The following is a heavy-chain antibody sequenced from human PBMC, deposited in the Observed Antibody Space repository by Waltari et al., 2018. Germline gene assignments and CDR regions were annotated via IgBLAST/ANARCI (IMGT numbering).Heavy chain of an antibody. V-gene: IGHV3-23*04. CDR3: AKGETSGWYRCFDY. CDR2: ITGSGGTT. J-gene: IGHJ4*02. D-gene: IGHD6-19*01. CDR1: GFPFSSYA. Sequence: EVQLVEYGGDLVQPGGSLRLSCAASGFPFSSYAMSWIRQAPGKGLEWVASITGSGGTTYYAASVKGKFTISRDNSKNTLYLQMNRLRAEDTAVYYCAKGETSGWYRCFDYWGQGALVTVSS.